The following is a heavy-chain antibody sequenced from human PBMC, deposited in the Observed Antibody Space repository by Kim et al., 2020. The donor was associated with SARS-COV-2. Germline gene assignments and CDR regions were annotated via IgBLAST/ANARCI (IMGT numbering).Heavy chain of an antibody. V-gene: IGHV4-34*01. CDR2: INHSGST. Sequence: SETLSLTCAVYGGSFSGYYWSWIRQPPGKGLEWIGEINHSGSTNYNPSLKSRVTISVDTSKNQFSLKLSSVTAADTAVYYCARNGPRGPHLRIAVAGRERPFDYWGQGTLVTVSS. CDR3: ARNGPRGPHLRIAVAGRERPFDY. D-gene: IGHD6-19*01. CDR1: GGSFSGYY. J-gene: IGHJ4*02.